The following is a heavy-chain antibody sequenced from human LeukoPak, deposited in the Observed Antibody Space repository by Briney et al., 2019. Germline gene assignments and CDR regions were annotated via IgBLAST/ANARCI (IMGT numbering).Heavy chain of an antibody. CDR3: ARFSYDYVWGSYLQEPDY. D-gene: IGHD3-16*02. J-gene: IGHJ4*02. V-gene: IGHV4-4*07. CDR1: GGSISSYY. Sequence: PSETLSLTCTVSGGSISSYYWSWIRQPAGKGLEWIGRIYTSGSTNYNPSLKSRVTISVDTSKNQFSLKLSSVTAADTAVYYCARFSYDYVWGSYLQEPDYWGQGTLVTVSS. CDR2: IYTSGST.